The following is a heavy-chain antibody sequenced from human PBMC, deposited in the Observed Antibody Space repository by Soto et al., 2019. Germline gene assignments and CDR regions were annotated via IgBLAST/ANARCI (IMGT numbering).Heavy chain of an antibody. CDR2: INPNSGGT. CDR1: GYTFTGYY. V-gene: IGHV1-2*04. Sequence: ASVKVSCKASGYTFTGYYMHWVRQAPGQGLEWMGWINPNSGGTNYAQKFQGWVTMTRDTSISTAYMELSRLRSDDTAVYYCAREAAAGTLYWFDPWGQGTLVTGSS. D-gene: IGHD6-13*01. CDR3: AREAAAGTLYWFDP. J-gene: IGHJ5*02.